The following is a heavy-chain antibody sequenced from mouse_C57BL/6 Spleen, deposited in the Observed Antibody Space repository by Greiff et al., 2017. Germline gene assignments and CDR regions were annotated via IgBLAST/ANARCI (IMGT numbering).Heavy chain of an antibody. CDR2: ISSGGDYI. Sequence: DVMLVESGEGLVKPGGSLKLSCAASGFTFSSYAMSWVRQTPEKRLEWVAYISSGGDYIYYADTVTGRFTISRDNARNPLYLQMSSLKSEDTAMYYCTREQRGYFDYWGQGTTLTVSS. CDR1: GFTFSSYA. CDR3: TREQRGYFDY. V-gene: IGHV5-9-1*02. J-gene: IGHJ2*01.